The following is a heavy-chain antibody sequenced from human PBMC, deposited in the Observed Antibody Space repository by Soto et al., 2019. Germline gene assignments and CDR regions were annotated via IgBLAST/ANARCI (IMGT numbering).Heavy chain of an antibody. D-gene: IGHD2-15*01. V-gene: IGHV3-30-3*01. CDR1: GFSFTNYS. CDR3: ARDQRGGQCRGGSCHYYYGMDV. J-gene: IGHJ6*02. CDR2: ISSDGNNK. Sequence: QVQLVESGGGVVQPGRSLRLSCAASGFSFTNYSMHWVRQAPGKGLEWVAVISSDGNNKYYADSGKGRFTISRDNSKNTLYVQMDSLRAEDTAVYYCARDQRGGQCRGGSCHYYYGMDVCGQGTTVIVSS.